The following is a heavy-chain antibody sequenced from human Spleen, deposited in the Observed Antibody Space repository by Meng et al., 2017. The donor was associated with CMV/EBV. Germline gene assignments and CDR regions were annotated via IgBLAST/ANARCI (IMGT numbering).Heavy chain of an antibody. CDR1: GGSISSSSYY. CDR3: ARVKKYCSDGSCYSGYYHYGMDV. Sequence: SETLSLTCTVSGGSISSSSYYWGWIRQPPGKGLEWIGSIYYSGSTYYNLSLKSRVTISVDTSKNQFSLRLSSVTAADTAIYYCARVKKYCSDGSCYSGYYHYGMDVWGQGTTVTVSS. J-gene: IGHJ6*02. V-gene: IGHV4-39*07. CDR2: IYYSGST. D-gene: IGHD2-15*01.